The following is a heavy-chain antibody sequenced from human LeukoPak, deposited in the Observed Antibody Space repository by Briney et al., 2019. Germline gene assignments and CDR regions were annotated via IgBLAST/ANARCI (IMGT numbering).Heavy chain of an antibody. D-gene: IGHD6-13*01. J-gene: IGHJ4*02. CDR1: GYTFTGYY. CDR3: ARGSSSWYYFDY. Sequence: ASVKVSCKASGYTFTGYYMHWVRQAPGQGLEWMGWINPNSGGTNYTQKFQGRVTMTRDTSISTAYMELSRLRSDDTAVYYCARGSSSWYYFDYWGQGTLVTVSS. V-gene: IGHV1-2*02. CDR2: INPNSGGT.